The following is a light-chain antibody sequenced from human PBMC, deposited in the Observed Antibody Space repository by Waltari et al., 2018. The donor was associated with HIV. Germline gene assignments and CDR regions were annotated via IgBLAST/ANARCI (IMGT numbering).Light chain of an antibody. CDR1: QAISTY. CDR2: AAS. CDR3: QQSFNGVT. J-gene: IGKJ3*01. V-gene: IGKV1-39*01. Sequence: DIQMTQSPSSLSASLGDKVLITCRASQAISTYVNWYQPKPGRAPHLLLYAASTLQSGVPSRFSGDSSGTDFTLTINGLQPEDFATYYCQQSFNGVTFGPGTKVYV.